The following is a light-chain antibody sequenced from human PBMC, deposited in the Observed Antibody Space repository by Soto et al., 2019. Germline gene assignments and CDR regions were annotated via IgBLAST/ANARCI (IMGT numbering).Light chain of an antibody. CDR2: GDS. J-gene: IGLJ3*02. CDR3: ATWDDSRSVV. Sequence: QSVLTQPPSASGTPGQRVTISCSGSRSNIGSYDVYWYQQVPGTAPKLLIYGDSRRPSGVPDRFSGSKSGTSASLAISGLRSEDEADYSCATWDDSRSVVFGGGTQLTVL. V-gene: IGLV1-47*02. CDR1: RSNIGSYD.